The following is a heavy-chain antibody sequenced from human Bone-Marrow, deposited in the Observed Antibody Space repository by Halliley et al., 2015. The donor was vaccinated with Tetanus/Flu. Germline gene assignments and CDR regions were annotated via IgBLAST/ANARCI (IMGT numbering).Heavy chain of an antibody. V-gene: IGHV5-51*01. J-gene: IGHJ5*02. CDR3: ASRLESGSFTNWVAP. CDR1: GYSFTTYW. CDR2: IYPGDSYS. D-gene: IGHD3-10*01. Sequence: QLVQSGAEVKKPGESLKISCKGSGYSFTTYWIGWMRQMPGKGLEWMGLIYPGDSYSTYNSSFQGQVTMSVDKSTTTAFLQWSSLRASDAAWYSGASRLESGSFTNWVAPWGQGTLVAVSS.